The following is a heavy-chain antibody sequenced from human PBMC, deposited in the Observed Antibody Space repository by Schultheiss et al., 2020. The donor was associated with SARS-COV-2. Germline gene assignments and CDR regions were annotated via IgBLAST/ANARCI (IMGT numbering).Heavy chain of an antibody. Sequence: GGSLRLSCAASGFTFSSYAMSWVRQAPGKGLEWVSAISSSGGSTYYADSVKGRFIISRDNAKSSLYLQMDSLRAEDTAVYYCVRNDRELLSGTYYQGGMDVWGQGTTVTVSS. D-gene: IGHD1-26*01. CDR2: ISSSGGST. V-gene: IGHV3-23*01. J-gene: IGHJ6*02. CDR1: GFTFSSYA. CDR3: VRNDRELLSGTYYQGGMDV.